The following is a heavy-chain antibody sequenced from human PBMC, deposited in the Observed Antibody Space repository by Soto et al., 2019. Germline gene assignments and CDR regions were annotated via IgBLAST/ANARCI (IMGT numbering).Heavy chain of an antibody. CDR2: INAGNGNT. Sequence: ASVKVSCKASGYTFTSYAMHWVRQAPGQRLEWMGWINAGNGNTKYSQKFQGRVTMTRNTSISTAYMELSSLRSEDTALYYCARDSVGVEEYWGQGTPVTVSS. D-gene: IGHD1-26*01. V-gene: IGHV1-3*01. CDR1: GYTFTSYA. J-gene: IGHJ4*02. CDR3: ARDSVGVEEY.